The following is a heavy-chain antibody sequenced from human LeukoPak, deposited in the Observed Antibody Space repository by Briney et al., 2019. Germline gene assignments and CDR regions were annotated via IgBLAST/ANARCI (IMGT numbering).Heavy chain of an antibody. Sequence: SETLSLTCAVYGGSFSCYYWSWIRQPPGKGLEWIGEINHSGSTNYNPSLKSRVTISVDTSKNQFSLKLSSVTAADTAVYYCARGRKGYSYGPGRYFDYWGQGTLVTVSS. CDR1: GGSFSCYY. CDR2: INHSGST. V-gene: IGHV4-34*01. D-gene: IGHD5-18*01. J-gene: IGHJ4*02. CDR3: ARGRKGYSYGPGRYFDY.